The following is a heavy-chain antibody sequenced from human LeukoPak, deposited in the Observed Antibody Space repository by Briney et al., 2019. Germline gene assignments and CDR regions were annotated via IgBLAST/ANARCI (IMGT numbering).Heavy chain of an antibody. Sequence: PGGSLRLSCAASGFTFSSYSMNWVRQAPGKGLEWVSSISSGSSYIYYADSVKGRFTISRDNAKNSLYLQMNSPRAEDTAVYYCARDNQWELTPEGSFDYWGQGTLVTVSS. D-gene: IGHD1-26*01. CDR1: GFTFSSYS. CDR3: ARDNQWELTPEGSFDY. J-gene: IGHJ4*02. V-gene: IGHV3-21*01. CDR2: ISSGSSYI.